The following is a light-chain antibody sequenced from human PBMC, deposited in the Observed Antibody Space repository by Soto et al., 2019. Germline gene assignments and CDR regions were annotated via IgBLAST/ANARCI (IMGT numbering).Light chain of an antibody. CDR2: AAS. CDR3: QQTYSTTWT. Sequence: DIQMTQSPSSLSASVGDRVTITCRASQGISTYLNWYQQKPGKAPKLLIYAASSLQSGVPPRFSGSGSETDFTLTISSLQPEDFATYSCQQTYSTTWTFGQGTKV. CDR1: QGISTY. J-gene: IGKJ1*01. V-gene: IGKV1-39*01.